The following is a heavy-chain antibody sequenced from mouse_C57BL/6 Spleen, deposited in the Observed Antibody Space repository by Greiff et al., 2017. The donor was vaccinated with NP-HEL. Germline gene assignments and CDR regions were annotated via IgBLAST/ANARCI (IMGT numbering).Heavy chain of an antibody. D-gene: IGHD1-1*01. Sequence: QVQLKQPGAELVMPGASVKLSCKASGYTFTSYWMHWVKQRPGQGLEWIGEIDPSDSYTNYNQKFKGKATLTVDKSSSTAYMQLSSLTSEVSAVYYCARRYYGAMDYWGQGTSVTVSS. V-gene: IGHV1-69*01. CDR3: ARRYYGAMDY. CDR1: GYTFTSYW. J-gene: IGHJ4*01. CDR2: IDPSDSYT.